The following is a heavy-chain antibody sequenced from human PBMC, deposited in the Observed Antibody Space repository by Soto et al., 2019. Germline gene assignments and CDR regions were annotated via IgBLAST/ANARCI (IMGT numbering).Heavy chain of an antibody. D-gene: IGHD3-10*01. V-gene: IGHV4-34*02. Sequence: QVRLQQWGAGLVRPSETLSLTCAVYGGSFNNYCWSWIRQPPGKGLEWIGEVCPGGRTNYSPTLKREVRIAVEVSKNQFSLRLTSVTVADTAVYYCARGDYGQYDDYNWFDPWGQGNLVIVAS. CDR3: ARGDYGQYDDYNWFDP. CDR1: GGSFNNYC. J-gene: IGHJ5*02. CDR2: VCPGGRT.